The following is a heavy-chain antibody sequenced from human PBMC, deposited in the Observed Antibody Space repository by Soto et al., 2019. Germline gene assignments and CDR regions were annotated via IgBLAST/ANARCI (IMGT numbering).Heavy chain of an antibody. D-gene: IGHD1-20*01. V-gene: IGHV1-8*02. CDR2: MNPNSGDT. Sequence: ASVKVSCKASGYTFTSYEINWVRQATGQGLEWMGWMNPNSGDTGYAQKFQGRVTMTRNTSISTAYMELSSLTSEDTAVYYCTTDNWNYNWFDPWGKGTLVTVS. CDR3: TTDNWNYNWFDP. J-gene: IGHJ5*02. CDR1: GYTFTSYE.